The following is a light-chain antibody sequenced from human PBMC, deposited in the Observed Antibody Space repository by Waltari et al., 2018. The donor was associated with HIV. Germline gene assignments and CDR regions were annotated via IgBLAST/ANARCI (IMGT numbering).Light chain of an antibody. V-gene: IGKV3-15*01. J-gene: IGKJ2*01. Sequence: EVVMTQSSATLSVSLGARATLSCRASQSINSHLAWYQHKPGQAPRLLFYGASTRATGVPARFSGSGSGTDFTLTISGLQSEDFAVYYCQQYNHWPPYTFGQGTKLEIK. CDR3: QQYNHWPPYT. CDR2: GAS. CDR1: QSINSH.